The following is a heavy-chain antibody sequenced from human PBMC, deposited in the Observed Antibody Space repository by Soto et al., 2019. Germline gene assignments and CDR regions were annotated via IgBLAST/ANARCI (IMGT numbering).Heavy chain of an antibody. CDR3: TSLYYGH. CDR1: EFTFANAW. Sequence: EVQLVESGGALVKPGGSLRLSCAASEFTFANAWISCVRQAPGKGLEWVGRIKSKADGGTTDYAAPVKGRFTISRDESQNTLYLQMNSLKTEDTAVYYCTSLYYGHWGQGTLVTVSS. CDR2: IKSKADGGTT. J-gene: IGHJ4*02. V-gene: IGHV3-15*02. D-gene: IGHD4-17*01.